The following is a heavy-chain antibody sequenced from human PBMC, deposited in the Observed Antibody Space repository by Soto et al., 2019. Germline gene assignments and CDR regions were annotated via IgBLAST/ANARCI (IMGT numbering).Heavy chain of an antibody. J-gene: IGHJ5*02. CDR1: GGSFSGYY. Sequence: SETLSLTCAVYGGSFSGYYWSWIRQPPGKGLEWIGEINHSGSTNYNPSLKSRVTISVDTSKNQFSLKLSSVTTADTAVYYCARERTSPHCSSTSCYKGWFDPWGQGTLVTVSS. V-gene: IGHV4-34*01. CDR3: ARERTSPHCSSTSCYKGWFDP. D-gene: IGHD2-2*02. CDR2: INHSGST.